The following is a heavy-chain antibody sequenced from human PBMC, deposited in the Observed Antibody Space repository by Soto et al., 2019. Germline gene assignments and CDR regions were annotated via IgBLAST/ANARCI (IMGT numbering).Heavy chain of an antibody. Sequence: ASVKVSCKVSGYTLTELSMHWVRQAPGKGLEWMGGFDPEDGETIYAQKFQGRVTMTEDTSTDTAYMELSSLRSEDTAVYYCATDTNQLETGYYYYYGMDVWGQGTTVTVSS. CDR3: ATDTNQLETGYYYYYGMDV. D-gene: IGHD1-1*01. CDR2: FDPEDGET. V-gene: IGHV1-24*01. J-gene: IGHJ6*02. CDR1: GYTLTELS.